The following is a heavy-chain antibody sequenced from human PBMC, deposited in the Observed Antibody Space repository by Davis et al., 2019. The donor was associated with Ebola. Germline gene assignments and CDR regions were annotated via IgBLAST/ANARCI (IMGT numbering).Heavy chain of an antibody. J-gene: IGHJ4*02. Sequence: ASVKVSCKASGYTFTSYDINWVRQATGQGLEWMGWINPNSGGTNYAQKFQGWVTMTRDTSISTAYMELSRLRSGDTAVYYCARDRYCSGGSCYAQFDYWGQGTLVTVSS. CDR2: INPNSGGT. D-gene: IGHD2-15*01. CDR1: GYTFTSYD. CDR3: ARDRYCSGGSCYAQFDY. V-gene: IGHV1-2*04.